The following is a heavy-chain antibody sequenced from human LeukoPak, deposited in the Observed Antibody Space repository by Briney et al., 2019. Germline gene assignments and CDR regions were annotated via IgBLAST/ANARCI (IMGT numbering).Heavy chain of an antibody. CDR3: AKRGDCSGTCTYDY. CDR2: VGGSGVKT. Sequence: GGSLRLSCAASGFTFSNYAIHWVRQAPGKGLEWVSIVGGSGVKTYYADSVKGRFTISRDNSKNTVYLQMNSLRAEDTAVYYCAKRGDCSGTCTYDYWGRGTLVTVSS. D-gene: IGHD2-2*01. CDR1: GFTFSNYA. J-gene: IGHJ4*02. V-gene: IGHV3-23*01.